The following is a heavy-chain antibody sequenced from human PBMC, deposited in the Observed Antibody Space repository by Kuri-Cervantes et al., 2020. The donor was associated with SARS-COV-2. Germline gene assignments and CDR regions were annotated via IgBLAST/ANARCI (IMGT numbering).Heavy chain of an antibody. V-gene: IGHV4-61*01. D-gene: IGHD3-10*01. CDR1: GASMSDPMSHYY. CDR2: IFHTGSN. J-gene: IGHJ5*02. CDR3: ATKLFGEHWFDP. Sequence: SETLSLTCTVSGASMSDPMSHYYWNWIRLTPGKGLEWIGYIFHTGSNSQNPSLKSRVTISLDTSKNQFSLNLNSVTPADTAVYYCATKLFGEHWFDPWGQGTLVTVSS.